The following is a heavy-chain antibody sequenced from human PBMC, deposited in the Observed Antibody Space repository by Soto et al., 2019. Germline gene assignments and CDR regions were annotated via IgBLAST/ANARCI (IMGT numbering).Heavy chain of an antibody. CDR1: GFTFSSYS. V-gene: IGHV3-48*02. D-gene: IGHD3-3*01. Sequence: GGSLRLSCAASGFTFSSYSMNWVRQAPGKGLEWVSYISSSSSTIYYADSVKGRFTISRDNAKNSLYLQMNSLRDEDTAVYYCARDRKNYDFWSGYFSYYYYYGMDVWGQGTTVTVSS. CDR3: ARDRKNYDFWSGYFSYYYYYGMDV. J-gene: IGHJ6*02. CDR2: ISSSSSTI.